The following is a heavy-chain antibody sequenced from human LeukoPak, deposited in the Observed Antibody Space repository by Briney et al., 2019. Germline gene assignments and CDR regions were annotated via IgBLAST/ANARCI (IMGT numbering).Heavy chain of an antibody. D-gene: IGHD5-18*01. V-gene: IGHV3-53*01. CDR1: GFTVSTNY. CDR3: AKPRVDTAMVSSFDY. J-gene: IGHJ4*02. Sequence: GGSLRLSCAASGFTVSTNYFSWIRRAPGKGLEWVSVIYSSGSTYFADSVKGRFTISRDNSKNTLYLQMNSLRDEDTAVYYCAKPRVDTAMVSSFDYWGQGTLVTVSS. CDR2: IYSSGST.